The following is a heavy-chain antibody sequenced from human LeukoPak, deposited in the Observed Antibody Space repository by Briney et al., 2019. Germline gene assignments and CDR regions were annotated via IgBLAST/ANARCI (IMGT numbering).Heavy chain of an antibody. Sequence: GGSLRLSCAASGFTFSSYAMSWVRQAPGKGLEWVSGISSGGGTTNYADSVKGRFTISRDNSKNTLYLQMISLRAEDTAVYYCAKDRWCTGGSCYSAYYWRQGTLVTVSS. CDR1: GFTFSSYA. CDR3: AKDRWCTGGSCYSAYY. D-gene: IGHD2-15*01. V-gene: IGHV3-23*01. J-gene: IGHJ4*02. CDR2: ISSGGGTT.